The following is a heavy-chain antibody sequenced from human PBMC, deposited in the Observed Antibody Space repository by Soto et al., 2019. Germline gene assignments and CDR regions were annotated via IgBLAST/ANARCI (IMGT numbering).Heavy chain of an antibody. CDR1: GDSISSGNYY. J-gene: IGHJ5*02. D-gene: IGHD6-13*01. CDR3: ARDLRAVGMASRFDP. V-gene: IGHV4-31*03. Sequence: PSETLSLTCTVSGDSISSGNYYWSWIRQHPGKGLEWIGYIFYSGSTYYNPSLQSRVTISVDTSRNQFSLRLSSVTAADTAMYYCARDLRAVGMASRFDPWGQGTLVTVSS. CDR2: IFYSGST.